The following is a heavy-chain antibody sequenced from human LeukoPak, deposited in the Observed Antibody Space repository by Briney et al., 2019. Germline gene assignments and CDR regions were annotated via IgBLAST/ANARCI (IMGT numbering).Heavy chain of an antibody. Sequence: GGSLRLSCAASGFTFSTYAMSWVRQAPGKGLEWVSAISGDGGTIYYADSVKGRFTISRDNSKNTLYLQMNSLRAEDTAVYYCHYYDSSGYYIDAFDIWGQGTMVTVSS. J-gene: IGHJ3*02. V-gene: IGHV3-23*01. CDR3: HYYDSSGYYIDAFDI. D-gene: IGHD3-22*01. CDR2: ISGDGGTI. CDR1: GFTFSTYA.